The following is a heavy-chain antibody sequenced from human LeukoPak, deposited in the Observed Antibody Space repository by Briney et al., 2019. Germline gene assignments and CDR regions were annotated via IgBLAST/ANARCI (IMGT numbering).Heavy chain of an antibody. V-gene: IGHV1-46*01. CDR3: ARDRGYYDSSPTPNWFDP. D-gene: IGHD3-22*01. Sequence: ASVKVPCKASGYTFTSYYMHWVRQAPGQGLEWMGIINPSGGSTSYAQKFQGRVTMTRDTSTSTVYMELSSLRSEDTAVYYCARDRGYYDSSPTPNWFDPWGQGTLVTVSS. CDR2: INPSGGST. CDR1: GYTFTSYY. J-gene: IGHJ5*02.